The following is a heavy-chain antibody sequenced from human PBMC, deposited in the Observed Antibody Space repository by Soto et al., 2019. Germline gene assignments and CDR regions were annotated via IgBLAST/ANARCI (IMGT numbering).Heavy chain of an antibody. V-gene: IGHV4-39*01. CDR1: GGSISSSSYY. D-gene: IGHD5-18*01. Sequence: QLQLQESGPGLVKPSETLSLTCTVSGGSISSSSYYWGWIRQPPGKGLEWIGSIYYSGSTYYNPSLKSRVTISVDTSKNQFSLKLSSVTAADTAVYYCARRGQLWSLDYYYYGMDVWGQGTTVTVSS. CDR3: ARRGQLWSLDYYYYGMDV. CDR2: IYYSGST. J-gene: IGHJ6*02.